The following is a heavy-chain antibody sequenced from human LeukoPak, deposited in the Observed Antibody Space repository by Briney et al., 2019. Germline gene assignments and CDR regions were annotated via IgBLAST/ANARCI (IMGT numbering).Heavy chain of an antibody. CDR2: IYYSGST. V-gene: IGHV4-59*01. CDR3: ARDSSGWYHWFDP. D-gene: IGHD6-19*01. Sequence: PGGSLRLSCAASGFTFSSYGMSWVRQAPGKGLEWIGYIYYSGSTNYNPSLKSRVTISVDTSKNQFSLKLSSVTAADTAVYYCARDSSGWYHWFDPWGQGTLVTVSS. J-gene: IGHJ5*02. CDR1: GFTFSSYG.